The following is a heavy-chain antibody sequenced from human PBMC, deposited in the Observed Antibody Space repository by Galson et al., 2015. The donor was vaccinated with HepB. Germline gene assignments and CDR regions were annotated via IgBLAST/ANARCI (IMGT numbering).Heavy chain of an antibody. J-gene: IGHJ6*02. Sequence: SVKVSCKASGYTFTSYGISWVRQAPGQGLEWMGWISAYNGNTNYAQKLQGRVTMTTDTSTSTAYMELRSLRSDDTAVYYCARDVRDPMVRGVISLYYYGMDVWGQGTTVTVSS. CDR3: ARDVRDPMVRGVISLYYYGMDV. CDR1: GYTFTSYG. V-gene: IGHV1-18*04. D-gene: IGHD3-10*01. CDR2: ISAYNGNT.